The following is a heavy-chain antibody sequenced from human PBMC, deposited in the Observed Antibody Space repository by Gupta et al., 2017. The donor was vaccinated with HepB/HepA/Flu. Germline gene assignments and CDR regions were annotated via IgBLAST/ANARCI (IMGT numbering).Heavy chain of an antibody. CDR3: AHRIRYFDS. J-gene: IGHJ4*02. D-gene: IGHD3-3*02. CDR1: GFSLSTSGLG. CDR2: LSSNGDK. V-gene: IGHV2-5*01. Sequence: QITLKESGPTLVRPTETLTLTCTFSGFSLSTSGLGVGWIRRPPGKALEWLALLSSNGDKRYSPSLKSRLTIKAKSENQVVLTMTNMDPVDTATYDCAHRIRYFDSWGQGTLVTVSS.